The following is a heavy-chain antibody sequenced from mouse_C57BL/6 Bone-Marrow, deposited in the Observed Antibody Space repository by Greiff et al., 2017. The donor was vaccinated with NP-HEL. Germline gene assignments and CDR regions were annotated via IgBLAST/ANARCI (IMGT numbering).Heavy chain of an antibody. CDR1: GYTFTSYW. CDR3: ARAYYGSSPFDY. D-gene: IGHD1-1*01. CDR2: IDPSDSYT. V-gene: IGHV1-69*01. Sequence: QVQLQQPGAELVMPGASVKLSCKASGYTFTSYWVHWVKQRPGQGLEWIGEIDPSDSYTNYNQKFKGKSTLTVDKSSSTAYMQLSSLTSEDSAVYYCARAYYGSSPFDYWGQGTTLTVSS. J-gene: IGHJ2*01.